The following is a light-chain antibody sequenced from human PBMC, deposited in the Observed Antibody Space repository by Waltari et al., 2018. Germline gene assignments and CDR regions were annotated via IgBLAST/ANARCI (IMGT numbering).Light chain of an antibody. CDR1: QSISDYY. Sequence: EIVLKQSPGTLSLSPGDRATLSCRASQSISDYYLAWYRQKPGQAPRLLIYSAYYRATGVPDRFSGSGSGTDFTLTISRLEPEDFAVYYCQQYGSSFPWTFGQGTKVEI. J-gene: IGKJ1*01. CDR2: SAY. CDR3: QQYGSSFPWT. V-gene: IGKV3-20*01.